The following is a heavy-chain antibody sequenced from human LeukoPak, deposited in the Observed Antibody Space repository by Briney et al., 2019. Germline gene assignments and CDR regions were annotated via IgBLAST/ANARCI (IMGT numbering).Heavy chain of an antibody. CDR3: ARDLRSGSFPPPFDY. Sequence: ASVKVSCKASGYTFTNYGISWVRQAPGQGLEWMGWISVYNGNTSYAENLQGRVTVTTDTSTNTAYMELRSLRSDDTAVYYCARDLRSGSFPPPFDYWGQGTLVTVSS. CDR1: GYTFTNYG. J-gene: IGHJ4*02. V-gene: IGHV1-18*04. D-gene: IGHD5-12*01. CDR2: ISVYNGNT.